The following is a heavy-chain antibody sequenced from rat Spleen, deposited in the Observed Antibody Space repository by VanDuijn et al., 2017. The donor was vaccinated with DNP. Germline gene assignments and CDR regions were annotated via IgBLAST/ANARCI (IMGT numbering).Heavy chain of an antibody. CDR3: ARGIPDFDY. CDR1: GSSLNIFH. CDR2: MWSDGDT. J-gene: IGHJ2*01. V-gene: IGHV2-32*01. D-gene: IGHD2-2*01. Sequence: QVQLKESGPGLVQPSQTLSLTRTVSGSSLNIFHVHWVRQPPGKGLEWMGVMWSDGDTSYNSVLKSRLSINRDTSKSQVFLKMNSLQTEDTATYYCARGIPDFDYWGQGVMVTVSS.